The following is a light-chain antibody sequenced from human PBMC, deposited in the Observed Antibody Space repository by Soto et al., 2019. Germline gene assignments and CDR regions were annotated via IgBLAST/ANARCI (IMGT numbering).Light chain of an antibody. V-gene: IGKV1-27*01. CDR2: AAS. J-gene: IGKJ1*01. CDR3: QKYNSAPWT. Sequence: DIQMTQSPSSLSASVGDRVTITCRASQGIINYLAWYQQKPGKVPKLLIYAASTLQSGVPSRFSGSGSGTDFTLTISSLQPEDVATYYCQKYNSAPWTFGQGTKAEIK. CDR1: QGIINY.